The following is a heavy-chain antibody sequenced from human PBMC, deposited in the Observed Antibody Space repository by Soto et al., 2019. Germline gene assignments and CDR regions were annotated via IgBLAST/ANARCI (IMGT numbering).Heavy chain of an antibody. CDR3: ALSPSNYSFEWFDP. D-gene: IGHD3-10*01. CDR2: IYWDDDK. J-gene: IGHJ5*02. Sequence: QITLKESGPTLVKPTQTLTLTCTFSGFSLTTRGVGVGWIRQPPGKALECLALIYWDDDKRYSPSLQIRLSITKDTNKNHVDLTRPQVDTVDTAACYSALSPSNYSFEWFDPWGQGTRVTVSS. V-gene: IGHV2-5*02. CDR1: GFSLTTRGVG.